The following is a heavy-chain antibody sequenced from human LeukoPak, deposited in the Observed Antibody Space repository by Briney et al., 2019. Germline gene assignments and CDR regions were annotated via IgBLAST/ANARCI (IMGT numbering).Heavy chain of an antibody. V-gene: IGHV3-23*01. D-gene: IGHD3-3*01. CDR1: GFTFSSYE. J-gene: IGHJ4*02. CDR3: AKAAYDFWSGYLD. CDR2: ISGSGGST. Sequence: GGSLRLSRAASGFTFSSYEMNWVRQAPGKGLEWVSAISGSGGSTYYADSVKGRFTISRDNSKNTLYLQMNSLRAEDTAVYYCAKAAYDFWSGYLDWGQGTLVTVSS.